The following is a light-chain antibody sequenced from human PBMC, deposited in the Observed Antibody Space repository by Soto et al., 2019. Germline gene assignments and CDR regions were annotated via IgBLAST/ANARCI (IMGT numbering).Light chain of an antibody. CDR3: SSYTTSSTYV. V-gene: IGLV2-14*01. J-gene: IGLJ1*01. CDR2: DVS. Sequence: QSVLPQPASVSGSPGQSITISCTGTSSDVGGYNYVSWYQQHPGKAPKLMICDVSDRPSGISNRFSGSKSGNTASLTISGLQAEDEADYYCSSYTTSSTYVFGTGTKVTVL. CDR1: SSDVGGYNY.